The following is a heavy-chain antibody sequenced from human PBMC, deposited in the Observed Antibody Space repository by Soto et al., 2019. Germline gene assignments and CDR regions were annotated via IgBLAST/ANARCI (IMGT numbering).Heavy chain of an antibody. CDR1: GGSFSGYY. J-gene: IGHJ6*03. V-gene: IGHV4-34*01. Sequence: QVQLQQWGAGLLKPSETLSLTCAVYGGSFSGYYWSWIRQPPGKGLEWIGEINHSGSTNYNPSLKSRVTISVDTSKNQFSLKLSSVTAADTAVYYCAIRRDFTSKSMDVWGKGTTVTVSS. D-gene: IGHD3-3*01. CDR3: AIRRDFTSKSMDV. CDR2: INHSGST.